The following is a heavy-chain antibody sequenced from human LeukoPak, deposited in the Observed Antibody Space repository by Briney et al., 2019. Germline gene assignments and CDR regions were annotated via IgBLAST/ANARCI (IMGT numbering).Heavy chain of an antibody. D-gene: IGHD2-21*01. Sequence: SETLSLTCTVSGGSISNYYWSWIRRTAGKGLEWIGRVYTSGSTSYNPSLKSRLTISVDTSKDEVSLKLSSVTAADTAVYYCARSFFVVSPASPYDAFELWGQGTTVTVSS. CDR3: ARSFFVVSPASPYDAFEL. V-gene: IGHV4-4*07. CDR2: VYTSGST. J-gene: IGHJ3*01. CDR1: GGSISNYY.